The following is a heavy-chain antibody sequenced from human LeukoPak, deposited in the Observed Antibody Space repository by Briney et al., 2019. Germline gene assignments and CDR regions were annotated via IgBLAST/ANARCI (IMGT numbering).Heavy chain of an antibody. J-gene: IGHJ3*02. CDR1: GGTFSSYA. CDR2: IIPILGIA. CDR3: ASSLLNGIAALAAFDI. D-gene: IGHD6-13*01. V-gene: IGHV1-69*04. Sequence: WASVKVSCKASGGTFSSYAISWVRQAPGQGLEWMGRIIPILGIANYAQKFQGRVTITADKSTSTAYMELSSLRSEDTAVYYCASSLLNGIAALAAFDIWGQGTTVTVSS.